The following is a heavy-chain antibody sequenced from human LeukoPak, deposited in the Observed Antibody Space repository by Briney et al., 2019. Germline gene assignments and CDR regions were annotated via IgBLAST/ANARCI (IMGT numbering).Heavy chain of an antibody. CDR3: ARDDYYDSSGYFDY. V-gene: IGHV3-48*01. J-gene: IGHJ4*02. CDR2: ISSSSSTI. CDR1: GFTFSSYS. Sequence: PGGSLRLSCAASGFTFSSYSMNWVRQAPGKGLEWVSYISSSSSTIYYADSVKGRSTISRDNAKNSLYLQMNSLRAEDTAVYYCARDDYYDSSGYFDYWGQGTLVTVSS. D-gene: IGHD3-22*01.